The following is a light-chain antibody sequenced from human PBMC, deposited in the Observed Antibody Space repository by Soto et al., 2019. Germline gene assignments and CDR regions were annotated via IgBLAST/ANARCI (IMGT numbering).Light chain of an antibody. CDR1: QSISSY. V-gene: IGKV1-39*01. CDR2: AAS. Sequence: DIQMTQSPSSLSASVGDRVTITCRAIQSISSYLNWYQQKPGKAPKLLTYAASSLQSGVPSRFSGSGSGTEFTLTISRLQPEDFATYYCQQCYSTPRTFGEGTKLEIK. CDR3: QQCYSTPRT. J-gene: IGKJ2*01.